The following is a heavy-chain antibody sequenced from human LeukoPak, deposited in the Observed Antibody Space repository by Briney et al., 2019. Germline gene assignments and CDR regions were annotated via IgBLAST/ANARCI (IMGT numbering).Heavy chain of an antibody. J-gene: IGHJ4*02. V-gene: IGHV4-59*08. CDR2: IYHSGST. D-gene: IGHD3-10*01. Sequence: SETPSLTCTVSGGSISSYYWSWIRQPPGEGLEWIGFIYHSGSTNYNPSLKSRVTISVDTSSNEVSLNLGSVTAADTAVYYCARHDKYGSGSYPLGYWGQGTLVTVSS. CDR3: ARHDKYGSGSYPLGY. CDR1: GGSISSYY.